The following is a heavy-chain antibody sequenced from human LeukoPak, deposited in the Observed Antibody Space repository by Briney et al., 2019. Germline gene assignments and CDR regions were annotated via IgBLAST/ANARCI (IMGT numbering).Heavy chain of an antibody. V-gene: IGHV3-7*01. CDR1: GFTFSSYA. CDR2: INQDGSEK. Sequence: GGSLRLSCAASGFTFSSYAMHWVRQAPGKGLEWVANINQDGSEKYYVDSVKGRFTISRDNAKNSLYLQMNRLRAEDTAVYYCARDQWLGGDYWGQGTLVTVSS. J-gene: IGHJ4*02. CDR3: ARDQWLGGDY. D-gene: IGHD6-19*01.